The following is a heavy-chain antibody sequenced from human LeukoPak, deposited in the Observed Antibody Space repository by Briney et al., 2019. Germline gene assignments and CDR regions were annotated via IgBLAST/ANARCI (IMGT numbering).Heavy chain of an antibody. D-gene: IGHD2-2*02. V-gene: IGHV1-2*02. CDR1: GYTFTGYY. CDR2: INPNSGGT. J-gene: IGHJ3*02. CDR3: ASDWGLSQLEYCSNTNCYMGAFDI. Sequence: ASVKLSCKASGYTFTGYYMHWVRQAPGQGLEWMGWINPNSGGTNYAQKFQGRVTMTRDTSISTAYMELSRLRSDDTAVYYCASDWGLSQLEYCSNTNCYMGAFDIWGQAPMVTVSS.